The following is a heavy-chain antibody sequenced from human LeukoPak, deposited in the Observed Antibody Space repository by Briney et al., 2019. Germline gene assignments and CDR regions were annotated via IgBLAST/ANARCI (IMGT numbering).Heavy chain of an antibody. CDR3: TRVQAPYTSAWDYFDY. CDR1: GGSISSGDYY. CDR2: IYYSGST. J-gene: IGHJ4*02. Sequence: SQTLSLTCTVSGGSISSGDYYWNWIRQPPGKGLEWIGYIYYSGSTYYNPSLKSRVTISLDTSKNQFSLKLNSVTAADTAVYYCTRVQAPYTSAWDYFDYWGQGTLVTVSS. D-gene: IGHD6-25*01. V-gene: IGHV4-30-4*01.